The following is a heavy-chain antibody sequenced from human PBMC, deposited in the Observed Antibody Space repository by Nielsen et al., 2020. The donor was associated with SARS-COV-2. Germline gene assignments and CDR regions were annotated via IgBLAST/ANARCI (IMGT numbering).Heavy chain of an antibody. Sequence: GESLKISCVASGFTFSNYAINWVRQAPGKGLEWVSYISSSSSYTNYADSVKGRFTISRDNAKNSLYLQMNSLRAEDTAVYYCASTMSGRLFDYYYGMDVWGQGTTVTVSS. CDR2: ISSSSSYT. CDR1: GFTFSNYA. CDR3: ASTMSGRLFDYYYGMDV. D-gene: IGHD3-3*01. V-gene: IGHV3-11*03. J-gene: IGHJ6*02.